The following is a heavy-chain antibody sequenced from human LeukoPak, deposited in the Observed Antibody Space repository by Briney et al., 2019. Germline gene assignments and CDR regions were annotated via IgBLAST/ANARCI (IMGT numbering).Heavy chain of an antibody. J-gene: IGHJ4*02. CDR3: AKGGSYRSQPYFDY. Sequence: PGGSLRLSCAASGFTFSTFAMIWVRQPPGKGLEWVSSIFQGGGEIHYADSVRGRFTISRDNSKSTLFLQMNSLRAEDTAVYYCAKGGSYRSQPYFDYWGQGTPVTVSS. CDR2: IFQGGGEI. D-gene: IGHD3-16*02. V-gene: IGHV3-23*01. CDR1: GFTFSTFA.